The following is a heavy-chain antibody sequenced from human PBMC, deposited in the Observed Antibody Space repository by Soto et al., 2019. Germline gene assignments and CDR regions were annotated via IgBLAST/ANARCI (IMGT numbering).Heavy chain of an antibody. J-gene: IGHJ4*02. V-gene: IGHV4-30-4*01. CDR1: GGSISSGDYY. D-gene: IGHD3-10*01. CDR3: ARLLWFGELLSTYYFHY. Sequence: SETLSLTCTVSGGSISSGDYYWSWIRQPPGKGLEWIGYIYYSGSTYYNPSLKSRVTISVDTSKNQFSLKLSSVTAADTAVYYCARLLWFGELLSTYYFHYWGPGTLVTVYS. CDR2: IYYSGST.